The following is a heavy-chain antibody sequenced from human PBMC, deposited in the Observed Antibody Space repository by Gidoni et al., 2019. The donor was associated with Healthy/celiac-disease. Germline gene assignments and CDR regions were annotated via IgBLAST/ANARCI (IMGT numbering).Heavy chain of an antibody. D-gene: IGHD7-27*01. CDR1: GRSISSSSYY. V-gene: IGHV4-39*01. J-gene: IGHJ4*02. CDR3: ARHKTGLTGDLPLFDY. CDR2: IYYSGST. Sequence: QLQLQESGPGLVKPSETLSLTCTVSGRSISSSSYYWGWIRQPPGKVLEWIGGIYYSGSTYYNPSLKSRVTISVDTSKNQFSLKLSSVTAADTAVYYCARHKTGLTGDLPLFDYWGQGTLVTVSS.